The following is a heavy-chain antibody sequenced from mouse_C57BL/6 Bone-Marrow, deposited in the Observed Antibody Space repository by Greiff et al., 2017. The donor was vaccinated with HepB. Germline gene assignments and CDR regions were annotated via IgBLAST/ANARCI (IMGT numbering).Heavy chain of an antibody. Sequence: EVKLMESGPELVKPGASVKISCKASGYSFTGYYMNWVKQSPEKSLEWIGEINPSTGGTTYNQKFKAKATLTVDKSSSTAYMQLKSLTSEDSAVYYCARYPLYYDYDWFAYWGQGTLVTVSA. J-gene: IGHJ3*01. V-gene: IGHV1-42*01. CDR3: ARYPLYYDYDWFAY. D-gene: IGHD2-4*01. CDR1: GYSFTGYY. CDR2: INPSTGGT.